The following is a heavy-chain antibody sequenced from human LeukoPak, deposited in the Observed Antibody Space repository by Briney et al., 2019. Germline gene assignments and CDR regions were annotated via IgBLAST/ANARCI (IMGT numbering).Heavy chain of an antibody. Sequence: WVRQPPGKGLEWIGSIYYSGSTYYNPSLKSRVTISVDTSKNQFSLKLSSVTAADTAVYYCARHENDYVWGSYRYYFDYWGQGTLVTVSS. V-gene: IGHV4-39*01. CDR2: IYYSGST. D-gene: IGHD3-16*02. CDR3: ARHENDYVWGSYRYYFDY. J-gene: IGHJ4*02.